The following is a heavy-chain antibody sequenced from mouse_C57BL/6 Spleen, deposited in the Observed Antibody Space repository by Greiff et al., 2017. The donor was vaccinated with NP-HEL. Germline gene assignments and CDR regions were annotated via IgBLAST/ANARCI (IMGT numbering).Heavy chain of an antibody. CDR1: GYTFTDYY. J-gene: IGHJ3*01. V-gene: IGHV1-26*01. CDR2: INPNNGGT. Sequence: VQLQQSGPELVKISCKASGYTFTDYYMNWVKQSHGKSLEWIGDINPNNGGTSYNQKFKGKATLTVDKSSSTAYMELRSLTSEDSAVYYCARNDYAWFAYWGQGTLVTVSA. D-gene: IGHD2-4*01. CDR3: ARNDYAWFAY.